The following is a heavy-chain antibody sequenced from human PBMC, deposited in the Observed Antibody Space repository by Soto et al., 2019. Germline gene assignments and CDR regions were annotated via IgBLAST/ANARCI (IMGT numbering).Heavy chain of an antibody. J-gene: IGHJ6*02. Sequence: SVKVSCKASGYTFTSYDINWVRQATGQGLEWMGGIIPIFGTANYAQKFQGRVTITADESTSTAYMELSSLRSEDTAVYYCATLGGACSGGSCYLGSGDYYYYGMDVWGQGTTVTVSS. D-gene: IGHD2-15*01. CDR3: ATLGGACSGGSCYLGSGDYYYYGMDV. V-gene: IGHV1-69*13. CDR1: GYTFTSYD. CDR2: IIPIFGTA.